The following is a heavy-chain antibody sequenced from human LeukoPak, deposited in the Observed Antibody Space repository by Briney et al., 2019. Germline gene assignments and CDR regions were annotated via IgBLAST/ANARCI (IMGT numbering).Heavy chain of an antibody. Sequence: SETLSLTCTVSGGSISSSSYYWGWIRQPPGKGLEWIGSIYYSGSTYYNPSLKSRVTISVDTSKNQFSLKLSSVTAADTAVYYCASVPCWSGYYRRAYYFDYWGQGTLVTVSS. V-gene: IGHV4-39*07. D-gene: IGHD3-3*01. CDR1: GGSISSSSYY. CDR3: ASVPCWSGYYRRAYYFDY. CDR2: IYYSGST. J-gene: IGHJ4*02.